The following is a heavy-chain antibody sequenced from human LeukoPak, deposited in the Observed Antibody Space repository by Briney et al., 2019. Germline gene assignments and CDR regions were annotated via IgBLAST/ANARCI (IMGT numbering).Heavy chain of an antibody. CDR1: GFTFSGSA. V-gene: IGHV3-73*01. J-gene: IGHJ4*02. Sequence: GGSLRLSCAASGFTFSGSAMHWVRQASGKGLEWVGRIRSKANSYATAYAASVKGRFTISRDDSKNTAYLQMNSLKTEDTAVYYCTRARPQWLITFDYWGQGTLVTVSS. CDR3: TRARPQWLITFDY. D-gene: IGHD6-19*01. CDR2: IRSKANSYAT.